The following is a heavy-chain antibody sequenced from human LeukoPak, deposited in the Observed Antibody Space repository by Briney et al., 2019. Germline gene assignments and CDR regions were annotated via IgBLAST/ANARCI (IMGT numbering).Heavy chain of an antibody. D-gene: IGHD6-6*01. V-gene: IGHV4-34*01. CDR1: DGSFSGYY. CDR2: INHSGSV. CDR3: ARDYSSSKNGFDY. J-gene: IGHJ4*02. Sequence: SETLSLTCAVYDGSFSGYYCSWIRQPPGKGLQWIGEINHSGSVNYNPSLKSRVTILLDTSKNQFSLNLSSVTAADTAVYYCARDYSSSKNGFDYWGQGTLVTVSS.